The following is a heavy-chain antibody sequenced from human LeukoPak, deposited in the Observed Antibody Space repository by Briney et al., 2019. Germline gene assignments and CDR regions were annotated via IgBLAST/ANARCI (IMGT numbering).Heavy chain of an antibody. CDR1: GFTFSSYA. D-gene: IGHD3-10*01. Sequence: GGSLRLSCAASGFTFSSYAMSWVRQAPGKGLEWVSTISNSGGTTYYADSVKGRFTISRDNSKNTLYLQMNSLRAEDTAVYYCARDYPGRGRAGIDYWGQGTLVTVSS. V-gene: IGHV3-23*01. J-gene: IGHJ4*02. CDR3: ARDYPGRGRAGIDY. CDR2: ISNSGGTT.